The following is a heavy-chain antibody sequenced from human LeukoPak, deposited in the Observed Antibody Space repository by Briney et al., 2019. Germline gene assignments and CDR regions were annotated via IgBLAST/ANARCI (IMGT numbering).Heavy chain of an antibody. D-gene: IGHD3-22*01. J-gene: IGHJ4*02. CDR2: IHPSGRL. CDR1: GGSVSSYS. Sequence: SETLSLTCTVSGGSVSSYSWSWIRQPPGKGLEWIGSIHPSGRLYNNPSLESRVTISIDTSKNQFSLNLNSVTAADTAVYFCSRGLDSRKLGYWGQGTLVTVSS. CDR3: SRGLDSRKLGY. V-gene: IGHV4-4*09.